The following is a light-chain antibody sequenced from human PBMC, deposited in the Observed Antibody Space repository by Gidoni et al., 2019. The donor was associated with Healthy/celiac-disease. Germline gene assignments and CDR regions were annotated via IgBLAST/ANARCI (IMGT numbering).Light chain of an antibody. CDR3: QQYNNCPWT. CDR2: GAS. J-gene: IGKJ1*01. V-gene: IGKV3-15*01. Sequence: EIVMTQSPATLSVSPGERATLSCRASPSVSSNLAWYQQKPGQAPRLLIYGASTRATGIPARFSGSGSGTEFTLTISSLQSEDFAVYYCQQYNNCPWTFGQGTKVEIK. CDR1: PSVSSN.